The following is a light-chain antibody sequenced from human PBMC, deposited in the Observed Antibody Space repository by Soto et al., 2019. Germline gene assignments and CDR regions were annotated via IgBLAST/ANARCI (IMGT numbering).Light chain of an antibody. Sequence: QSALTQPASLSVSPGQSITISCTGTSSDVGAYNYVSWYQQHPGKAPKLMIYEVSNRPSGVSDRFSGSKSGNTASLTVSGLQAADEADYFCKSYAGSNTYVFGSGTKVTV. CDR1: SSDVGAYNY. V-gene: IGLV2-14*01. J-gene: IGLJ1*01. CDR2: EVS. CDR3: KSYAGSNTYV.